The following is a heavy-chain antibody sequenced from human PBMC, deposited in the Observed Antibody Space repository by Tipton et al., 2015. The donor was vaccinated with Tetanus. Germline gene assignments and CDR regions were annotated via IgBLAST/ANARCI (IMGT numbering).Heavy chain of an antibody. J-gene: IGHJ4*02. D-gene: IGHD3-16*01. CDR1: GFTSGFTFSNAW. CDR3: AASGAGAFGGDN. CDR2: IKSKTDGETI. V-gene: IGHV3-15*01. Sequence: SLRLSCAASGFTSGFTFSNAWMSWVRQAPGKGLEWVGRIKSKTDGETIDYAAPVKGRFTLSRDDSKNTLYLEMSSLNTEDAAVYCCAASGAGAFGGDNWGQETLVTDSS.